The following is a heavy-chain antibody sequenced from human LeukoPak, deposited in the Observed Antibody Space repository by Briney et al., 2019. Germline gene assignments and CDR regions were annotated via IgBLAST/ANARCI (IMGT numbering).Heavy chain of an antibody. CDR3: ARDIVVVPAAKEDY. J-gene: IGHJ4*02. V-gene: IGHV3-48*01. CDR1: GFTFSSYS. Sequence: GGSLRLSCAASGFTFSSYSMNWVRQAPGKGLEWVSHITSSSSTIYYADSVKGRFTISRDNAKNSLYLQMNSLRAEDTAVYYCARDIVVVPAAKEDYWGQGTLVTVSS. CDR2: ITSSSSTI. D-gene: IGHD2-2*01.